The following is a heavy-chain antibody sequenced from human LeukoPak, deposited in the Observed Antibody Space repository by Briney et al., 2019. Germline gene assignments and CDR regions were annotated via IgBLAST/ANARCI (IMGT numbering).Heavy chain of an antibody. CDR3: ARGLVTMVRTPVFRTPRYSNKYYMDV. CDR2: ISSSSSTI. D-gene: IGHD3-10*01. Sequence: GGSLRLSCAASGFTFSSYSMNWVREAPGRGLEWVSYISSSSSTIYYADSVKGRFTISRDNAKNSLYLQMNSLRSEDTAVYYCARGLVTMVRTPVFRTPRYSNKYYMDVWGKGTTVTISS. V-gene: IGHV3-48*01. J-gene: IGHJ6*03. CDR1: GFTFSSYS.